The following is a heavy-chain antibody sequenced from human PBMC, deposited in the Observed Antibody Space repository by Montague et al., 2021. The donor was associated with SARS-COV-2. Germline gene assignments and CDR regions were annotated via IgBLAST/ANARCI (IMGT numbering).Heavy chain of an antibody. CDR1: GFTFRDYA. CDR3: AKKETPWFGESHVAN. D-gene: IGHD3-10*01. Sequence: SLRLSCAGYGFTFRDYALSWVRQAPGQGLEWVAATSGTGGSQYYAESVKGRFTISRDNARNTLYLQMRGLRAEDTAVYFCAKKETPWFGESHVANWGQGALVTVSS. CDR2: TSGTGGSQ. V-gene: IGHV3-23*01. J-gene: IGHJ4*02.